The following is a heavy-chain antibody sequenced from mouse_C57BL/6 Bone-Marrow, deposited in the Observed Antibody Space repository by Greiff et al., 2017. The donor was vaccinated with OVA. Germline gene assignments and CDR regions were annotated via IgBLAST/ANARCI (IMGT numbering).Heavy chain of an antibody. CDR3: TKGDSSGYDDY. D-gene: IGHD3-2*02. CDR1: GFNIKDDY. V-gene: IGHV14-4*01. CDR2: IDPENGDT. J-gene: IGHJ2*01. Sequence: VQLQQSGAELVRPGASVKLSCTASGFNIKDDYMHWVKQRPEQGLEWIGWIDPENGDTEYASKFQGKATITADTSSNTAYLQLSSLTSEDTAVYYCTKGDSSGYDDYWGQGTTLTVSS.